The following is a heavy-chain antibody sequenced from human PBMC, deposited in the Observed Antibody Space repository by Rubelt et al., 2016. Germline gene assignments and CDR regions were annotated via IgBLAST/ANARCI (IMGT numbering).Heavy chain of an antibody. CDR2: ISAYNDNT. CDR3: VRDQVGANPDY. V-gene: IGHV1-18*01. J-gene: IGHJ4*02. D-gene: IGHD1-26*01. Sequence: QVQLVQSGAEVKEPGASVRVSCKASGYTFTTYGIGWVRQAPGQGLEWMGWISAYNDNTNYAQKFQGRVTMTTDTTANTVYMELRSRPSDYTAVYYCVRDQVGANPDYWRQETLVIVSA. CDR1: GYTFTTYG.